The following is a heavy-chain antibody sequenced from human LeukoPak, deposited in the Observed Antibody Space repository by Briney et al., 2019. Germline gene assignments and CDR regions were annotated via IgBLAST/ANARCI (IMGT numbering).Heavy chain of an antibody. CDR3: ARIPHDFWGGYPDSARFDP. D-gene: IGHD3-3*01. J-gene: IGHJ5*02. CDR2: INPNSGGT. V-gene: IGHV1-2*02. CDR1: GYTFTGYY. Sequence: GASVNVSCKASGYTFTGYYMHWVRQAPGQGLEWMGWINPNSGGTNYAQKFQGRVTMTRDTSISTAYMELSRLRSDDTAVYYCARIPHDFWGGYPDSARFDPWGQGTLVTVSS.